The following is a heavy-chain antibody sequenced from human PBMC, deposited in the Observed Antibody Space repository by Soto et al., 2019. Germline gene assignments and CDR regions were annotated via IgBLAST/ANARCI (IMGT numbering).Heavy chain of an antibody. CDR3: ARAAMGGSSWPFDY. J-gene: IGHJ4*02. V-gene: IGHV4-4*02. Sequence: QVQLQESGPGLVKPSGTLSLTCAVSGVSISSSNWWRWVRQPPGKGLEWIGEIYHSGSNNYNPSLNRRVTISVDKSKNQFSLKLSSGTAADTAVYYCARAAMGGSSWPFDYWGQGTLVTVSP. CDR1: GVSISSSNW. CDR2: IYHSGSN. D-gene: IGHD6-13*01.